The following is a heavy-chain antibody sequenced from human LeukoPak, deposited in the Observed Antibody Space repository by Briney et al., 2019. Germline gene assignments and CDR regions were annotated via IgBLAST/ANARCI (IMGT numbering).Heavy chain of an antibody. V-gene: IGHV1-2*04. CDR2: INPNSGGT. CDR3: ARGSSSWYRAWGDAFDI. J-gene: IGHJ3*02. Sequence: GGSLRLSCATSGFTLDAYGMHWVRQAPGQGLEWMGWINPNSGGTNYAQKFQGWVTMTRDTSISTAYMELSRLRSDDTAVYYCARGSSSWYRAWGDAFDIWGQGTMVTVSS. D-gene: IGHD6-13*01. CDR1: GFTLDAYG.